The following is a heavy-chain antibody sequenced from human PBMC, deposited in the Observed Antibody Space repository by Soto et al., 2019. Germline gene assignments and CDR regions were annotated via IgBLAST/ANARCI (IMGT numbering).Heavy chain of an antibody. V-gene: IGHV1-8*01. CDR2: MNPNSGNT. Sequence: VGSVNVSCKASGYTFTSYDINWVLQATGQGLEWMGWMNPNSGNTGYAQKFQGRVTMTRNTSISTAYMELSSLRSEDTAVYYCARVTLELHWFDPWGQGTLVMVSS. J-gene: IGHJ5*02. CDR3: ARVTLELHWFDP. D-gene: IGHD1-7*01. CDR1: GYTFTSYD.